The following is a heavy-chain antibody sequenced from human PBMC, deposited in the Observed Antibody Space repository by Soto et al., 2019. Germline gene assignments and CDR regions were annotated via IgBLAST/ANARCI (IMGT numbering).Heavy chain of an antibody. J-gene: IGHJ6*02. Sequence: SETLSLTCAVYGGSFGGYYWSWIRQPPGKGLEWIGEINHSGSTNYNPSLKSRVTISVDTSKNQFSLKLSSVTAADTAVYYCARGFIYYGSGSYYNKDYSYGMDVWGQGTTVTVSS. V-gene: IGHV4-34*01. CDR3: ARGFIYYGSGSYYNKDYSYGMDV. D-gene: IGHD3-10*01. CDR1: GGSFGGYY. CDR2: INHSGST.